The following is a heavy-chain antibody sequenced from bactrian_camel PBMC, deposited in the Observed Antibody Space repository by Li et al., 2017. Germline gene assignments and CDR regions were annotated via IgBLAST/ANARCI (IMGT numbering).Heavy chain of an antibody. V-gene: IGHV3S53*01. CDR3: AADSYPATGGSLPVAPWYYY. Sequence: HVQLVESGGGSAQSGGSLRLSCVASGNSLRRFCVAWFRQAPGKQREGVAGVSSDGRINYADYVKGRFTISQDKDKNTVYLQMISLKPGDTAMYYCAADSYPATGGSLPVAPWYYYWGQGTQVTVS. D-gene: IGHD2*01. CDR2: VSSDGRI. J-gene: IGHJ4*01. CDR1: GNSLRRFC.